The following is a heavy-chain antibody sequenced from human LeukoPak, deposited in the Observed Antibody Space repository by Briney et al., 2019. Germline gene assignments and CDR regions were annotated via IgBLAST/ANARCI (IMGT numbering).Heavy chain of an antibody. J-gene: IGHJ4*02. D-gene: IGHD2-15*01. V-gene: IGHV3-9*01. CDR2: ISWNSGSI. CDR1: RFTFDDYA. Sequence: GGSLRLSCAASRFTFDDYAMHWVRQAPGKGLEWVSGISWNSGSIGYADSVKGRFTISRDNSKNTLYLQMNSLRPEDTAVYYCAKDRMYCSGGSCYYFDYWGQGTLVTVSS. CDR3: AKDRMYCSGGSCYYFDY.